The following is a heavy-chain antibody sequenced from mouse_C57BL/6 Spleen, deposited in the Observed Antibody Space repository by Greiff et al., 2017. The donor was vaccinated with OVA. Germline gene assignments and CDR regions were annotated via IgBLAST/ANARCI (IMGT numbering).Heavy chain of an antibody. V-gene: IGHV1-82*01. J-gene: IGHJ2*01. CDR1: GYAFSSSW. CDR3: AKSYDYFDY. CDR2: IYPGDGDT. D-gene: IGHD2-3*01. Sequence: VQLQQSGPELVKPGASVKISCKASGYAFSSSWMNWVKQRPGKGLEWLGRIYPGDGDTNYNGKFKGKATLTADKSSSTAYMQLSSLTSEDSAVYFCAKSYDYFDYWGQGTTLTVSS.